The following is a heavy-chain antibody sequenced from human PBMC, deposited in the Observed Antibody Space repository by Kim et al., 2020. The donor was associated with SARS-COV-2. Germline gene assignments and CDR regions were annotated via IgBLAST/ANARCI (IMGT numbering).Heavy chain of an antibody. CDR3: AEEIVVAATRWFDP. J-gene: IGHJ5*02. CDR1: GGTFSSYA. CDR2: IIPIFGTA. Sequence: SVKVSCKASGGTFSSYAISWVRQAPGQGLEWMGGIIPIFGTANYAQKFQGRVTITADESTSTAYMELSSLRSEDTAVYYCAEEIVVAATRWFDPWGQGTLVTVSS. D-gene: IGHD2-15*01. V-gene: IGHV1-69*13.